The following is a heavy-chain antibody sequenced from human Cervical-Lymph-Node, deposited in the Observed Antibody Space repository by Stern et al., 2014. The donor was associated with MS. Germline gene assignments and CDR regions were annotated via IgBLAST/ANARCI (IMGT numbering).Heavy chain of an antibody. V-gene: IGHV3-23*04. CDR3: AKGSRIVGSTEFDP. Sequence: EVQLVESGGGLAQPGGSLRLSCAGSGFTFSDYAMSWVRQAPGKGLEWVSGISGSGGSTYYADSVQGRFIISRDKTMDTMYLQMSSLRVDDTAVYYCAKGSRIVGSTEFDPWGQGTLVTVSS. J-gene: IGHJ5*02. CDR2: ISGSGGST. D-gene: IGHD1-26*01. CDR1: GFTFSDYA.